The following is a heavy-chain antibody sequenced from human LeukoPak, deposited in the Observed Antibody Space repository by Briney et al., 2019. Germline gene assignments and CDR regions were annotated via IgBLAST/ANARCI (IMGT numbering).Heavy chain of an antibody. CDR2: INPKTGGT. CDR3: ARALRYCSTTSCQYYFDY. CDR1: GYTFTGYY. V-gene: IGHV1-2*02. D-gene: IGHD2-2*01. J-gene: IGHJ4*02. Sequence: ASVKVSCKASGYTFTGYYLHWVRQAPGQGLEWMGWINPKTGGTNYAQKLLGRVTMTRDTSIITAYMELSSLKSEDTAVYYCARALRYCSTTSCQYYFDYWGQGTLVTVSS.